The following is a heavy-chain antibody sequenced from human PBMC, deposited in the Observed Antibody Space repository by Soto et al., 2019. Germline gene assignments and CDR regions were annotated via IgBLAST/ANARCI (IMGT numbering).Heavy chain of an antibody. CDR2: VSPPFRTS. Sequence: QLAQSGAEVKKPGSSVKVSCKTSGVSFNNNGIGWVRQAPGHGLEWMGGVSPPFRTSNYARKFQGRISITADASTGTVNMELSSLTSEDTAQYYCARVLYYGSGSYSPYGMDVWGQGTTVTVSS. D-gene: IGHD3-10*01. V-gene: IGHV1-69*01. CDR1: GVSFNNNG. CDR3: ARVLYYGSGSYSPYGMDV. J-gene: IGHJ6*02.